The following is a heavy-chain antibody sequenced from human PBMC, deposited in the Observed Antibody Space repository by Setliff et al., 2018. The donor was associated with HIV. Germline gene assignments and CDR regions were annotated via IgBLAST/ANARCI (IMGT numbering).Heavy chain of an antibody. D-gene: IGHD3-10*01. CDR2: IYYTGST. Sequence: SETLSLTCTVSGVSISSSSHHWAWIRQPPGKGLEYIGNIYYTGSTHHNPSLKSRVTISVDTSKNQFSLKLSSVTAADTAVYYCARGGREYGVNYYYYYMDVWGKGTTVTVS. J-gene: IGHJ6*03. CDR3: ARGGREYGVNYYYYYMDV. V-gene: IGHV4-39*07. CDR1: GVSISSSSHH.